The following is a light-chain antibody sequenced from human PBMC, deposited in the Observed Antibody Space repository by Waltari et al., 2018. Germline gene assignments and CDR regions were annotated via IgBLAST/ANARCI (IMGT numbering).Light chain of an antibody. CDR2: WAS. CDR3: QQYYISPFT. CDR1: QSILKSSNNNNY. J-gene: IGKJ3*01. Sequence: DIVMTQSPDSLAVSLGERATINCKSSQSILKSSNNNNYLAWYNQKPGQPPKLLFYWASTRGSGVPDRFSGSGSGTDFTLTISSLQAEDVAVYYCQQYYISPFTFGPGTKVDIK. V-gene: IGKV4-1*01.